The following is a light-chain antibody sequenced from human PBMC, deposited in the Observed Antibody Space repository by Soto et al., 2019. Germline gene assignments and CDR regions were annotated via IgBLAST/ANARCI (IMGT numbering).Light chain of an antibody. CDR3: QQSYSLPRT. CDR1: QSVSGS. J-gene: IGKJ1*01. CDR2: AAS. Sequence: DIQMTQSPSSLSASVGDRVTITCRASQSVSGSLSWYQQKPGKAPNLLIYAASSLQSGVPSRFSGSGSGTDFTLTISTLQPEDFATYYSQQSYSLPRTFGQGTKVEVK. V-gene: IGKV1-39*01.